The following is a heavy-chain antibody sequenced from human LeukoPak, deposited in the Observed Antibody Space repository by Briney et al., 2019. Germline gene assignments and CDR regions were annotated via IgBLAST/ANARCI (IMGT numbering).Heavy chain of an antibody. D-gene: IGHD4-17*01. V-gene: IGHV3-33*06. J-gene: IGHJ2*01. CDR1: GFTFSSYG. Sequence: GRSLRLSCAASGFTFSSYGMHWVRQAPGKGLEGVAVIWYEGSNKYYADSVKGRFTISRDNSKNTLYLQMNSLSAEHTAVYYCAKERGTHYGDHWYFDLWGRGPLVTVSS. CDR3: AKERGTHYGDHWYFDL. CDR2: IWYEGSNK.